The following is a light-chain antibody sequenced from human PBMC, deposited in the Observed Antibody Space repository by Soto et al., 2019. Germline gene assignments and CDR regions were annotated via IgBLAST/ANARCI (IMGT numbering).Light chain of an antibody. J-gene: IGKJ2*01. V-gene: IGKV1-39*01. CDR1: QSISRY. CDR3: QQSHSTPPT. Sequence: DIQMTQSPSSLSASVGDSVTITCRASQSISRYLHWFQQKPGKAPKLLIYAASSLQSGVPSRFSGSASGTDFTLTISTLVPEDFATYYCQQSHSTPPTFGHGTKVEIK. CDR2: AAS.